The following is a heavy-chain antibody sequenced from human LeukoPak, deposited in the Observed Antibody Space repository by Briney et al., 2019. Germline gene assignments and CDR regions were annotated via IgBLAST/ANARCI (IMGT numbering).Heavy chain of an antibody. V-gene: IGHV3-23*01. CDR2: ISGSGSST. CDR3: AKARDFDFWSGYSNWFDP. Sequence: GGSLRLSCAASGFTFSTYAMIWVRQAPGKGLEWVSGISGSGSSTYSADSVKGRVLISRDNSKNTLYLQMNGLRAEDTAVYYCAKARDFDFWSGYSNWFDPWGQGTLVTVSS. D-gene: IGHD3-3*01. J-gene: IGHJ5*02. CDR1: GFTFSTYA.